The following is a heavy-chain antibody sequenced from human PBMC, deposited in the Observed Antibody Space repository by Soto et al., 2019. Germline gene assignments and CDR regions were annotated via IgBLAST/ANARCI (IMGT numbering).Heavy chain of an antibody. CDR3: AKGKYYGSGRYYFDS. V-gene: IGHV3-23*01. CDR1: GFTFSSYY. CDR2: ISDGGSST. Sequence: EVQLLESGGGLVQPGGSLRVSCAASGFTFSSYYMSWVRQAPGKGLEWVSVISDGGSSTNYADSVRGRFIISRDNSKNKLFLQINSLRADDTAVYFCAKGKYYGSGRYYFDSWGQGTLVTVSS. D-gene: IGHD3-10*01. J-gene: IGHJ4*02.